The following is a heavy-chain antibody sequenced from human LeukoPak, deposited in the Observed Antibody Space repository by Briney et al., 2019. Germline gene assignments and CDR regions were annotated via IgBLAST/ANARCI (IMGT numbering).Heavy chain of an antibody. D-gene: IGHD6-19*01. V-gene: IGHV3-23*01. Sequence: GGSLRLSCAASGFTFSSYAMTWVRQAPGKGLEWVSAITTSGGYYADSVKGRFTISRDNAKNTLYLQMNSLRAEDTAVYYCARGSDRVAVAGLNWFDPWGQGTLVTVSS. J-gene: IGHJ5*02. CDR2: ITTSGG. CDR3: ARGSDRVAVAGLNWFDP. CDR1: GFTFSSYA.